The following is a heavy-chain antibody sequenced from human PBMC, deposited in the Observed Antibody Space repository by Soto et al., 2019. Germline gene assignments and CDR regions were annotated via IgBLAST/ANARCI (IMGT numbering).Heavy chain of an antibody. D-gene: IGHD6-6*01. V-gene: IGHV3-7*05. J-gene: IGHJ6*02. CDR1: GFTFSSYW. CDR2: IKQDGSEK. Sequence: GGSLRLSCAASGFTFSSYWMSWVRQAPGKGLEWVANIKQDGSEKYYVDSVKGRFTISRDNAKNSLYLQMNSLRAEDTAVYYCARVDIAAADYYYYYYGMDVWGQGTTVTVSS. CDR3: ARVDIAAADYYYYYYGMDV.